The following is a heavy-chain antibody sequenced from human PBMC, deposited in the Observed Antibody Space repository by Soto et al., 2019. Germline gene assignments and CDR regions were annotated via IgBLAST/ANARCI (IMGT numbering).Heavy chain of an antibody. CDR2: ISGRGGST. J-gene: IGHJ4*02. CDR1: GFTFSSYA. V-gene: IGHV3-23*01. CDR3: ARRGSGSYYDY. D-gene: IGHD2-15*01. Sequence: EVQLLESGGGLVQPGGSLRLSCAASGFTFSSYAMRWVRQAPGRGLGWVSAISGRGGSTYYTDSVKGRFTLSRDNSKNTLYLQMNSLRAEDTAVYYCARRGSGSYYDYWGQGTLVTVSS.